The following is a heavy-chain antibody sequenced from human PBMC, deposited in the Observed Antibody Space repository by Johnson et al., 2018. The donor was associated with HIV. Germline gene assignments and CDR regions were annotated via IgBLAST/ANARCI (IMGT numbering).Heavy chain of an antibody. CDR1: RFTVNGNY. Sequence: VQLVESGGGLVQPGGSLRLSCAASRFTVNGNYMSWVRQAPGKGLEWVSVIYSGGSTYYADSVKGRFTISRDHSKNTLYLQMNSLRAEDTAVYYCARGSLSGSPDIWGQGTMVTVSS. V-gene: IGHV3-66*02. J-gene: IGHJ3*02. D-gene: IGHD1-26*01. CDR2: IYSGGST. CDR3: ARGSLSGSPDI.